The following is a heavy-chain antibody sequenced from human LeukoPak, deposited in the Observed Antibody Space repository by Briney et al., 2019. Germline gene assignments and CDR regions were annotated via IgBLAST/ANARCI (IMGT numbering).Heavy chain of an antibody. CDR1: WDCVSNNNYA. Sequence: SQTLSLICCISWDCVSNNNYAWSLIRQAPSRCLDWLGMTSYRSQWHNDYALSVMSRISDDPDKSKNHFSLHLDSVTPDDTAVYYCAGGYAFDVWGQGTMVTVA. V-gene: IGHV6-1*01. CDR2: TSYRSQWHN. CDR3: AGGYAFDV. J-gene: IGHJ3*01.